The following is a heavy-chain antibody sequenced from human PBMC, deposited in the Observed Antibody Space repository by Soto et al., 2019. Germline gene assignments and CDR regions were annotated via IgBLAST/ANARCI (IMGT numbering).Heavy chain of an antibody. CDR2: NSGSGKET. Sequence: GGCLRLSCVASGFDLTFSRMNWVRQAPGKCLGWVASNSGSGKETFYRPSVKGRFAISRDSAGTSLFLRMDSVKVEDTAVYHCARVHLVAGSAFYCAMDVWGPGTAVTVSS. D-gene: IGHD6-6*01. CDR3: ARVHLVAGSAFYCAMDV. J-gene: IGHJ6*02. CDR1: GFDLTFSR. V-gene: IGHV3-21*01.